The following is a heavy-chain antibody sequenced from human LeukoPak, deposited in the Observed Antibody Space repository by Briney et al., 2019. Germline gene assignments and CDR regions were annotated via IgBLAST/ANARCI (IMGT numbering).Heavy chain of an antibody. CDR1: GFTFSSYA. J-gene: IGHJ4*02. Sequence: GGSLRLSCAASGFTFSSYAMSWARQAPGKGLEWVSAISGSGGSTYYADSVKGRFTISRDNSKNTLYLQMNSLRAEDTAVYYCAKGPNIVVVPAAIDWGQGTLVTVSS. CDR2: ISGSGGST. V-gene: IGHV3-23*01. CDR3: AKGPNIVVVPAAID. D-gene: IGHD2-2*02.